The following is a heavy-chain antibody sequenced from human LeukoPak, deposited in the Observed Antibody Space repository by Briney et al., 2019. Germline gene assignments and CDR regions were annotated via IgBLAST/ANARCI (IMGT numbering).Heavy chain of an antibody. D-gene: IGHD3-22*01. CDR2: INSAGSST. CDR3: AREGYHDSSGRSWFDL. V-gene: IGHV3-74*01. J-gene: IGHJ5*02. Sequence: GGSLRLSCAASGFTFSSYWMHWVRQAPGKGLVWVSRINSAGSSTSYADSVKGRCTISRDNAKNTLYLQMNSLRAEDTAVYYCAREGYHDSSGRSWFDLWGQGTLVTVSS. CDR1: GFTFSSYW.